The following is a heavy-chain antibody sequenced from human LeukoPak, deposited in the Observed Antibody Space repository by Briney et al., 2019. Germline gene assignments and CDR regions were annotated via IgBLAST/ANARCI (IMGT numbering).Heavy chain of an antibody. CDR2: IYSDGFT. Sequence: GGSLRLSCAASGFTVSSNYMSWVRQAPGKGLECVSVIYSDGFTFYADSVKGRFTISRDNSKSTLYLQMNSLRAEDTAVYYCARDSGYGPPDHWGQGTLVTVSS. CDR1: GFTVSSNY. CDR3: ARDSGYGPPDH. V-gene: IGHV3-53*01. D-gene: IGHD5-18*01. J-gene: IGHJ4*02.